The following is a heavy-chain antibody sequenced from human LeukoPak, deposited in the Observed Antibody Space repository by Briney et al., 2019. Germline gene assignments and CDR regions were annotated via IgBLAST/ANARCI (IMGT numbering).Heavy chain of an antibody. Sequence: SETLSLTCTVSGGSISSSDYYWGWIRQPPGERVEWIGTIYYNGNTYYNPSLQSRVIISVDTSKNQFSLKLTSVTAPDTAVYYCARTVGTHRFDYWGQGILVTVSS. CDR1: GGSISSSDYY. J-gene: IGHJ4*02. V-gene: IGHV4-39*01. D-gene: IGHD4-23*01. CDR2: IYYNGNT. CDR3: ARTVGTHRFDY.